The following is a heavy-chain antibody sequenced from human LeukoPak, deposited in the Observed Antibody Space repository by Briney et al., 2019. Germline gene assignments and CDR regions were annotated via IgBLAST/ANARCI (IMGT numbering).Heavy chain of an antibody. CDR3: ARVDSGSACAS. Sequence: QPGVSLRLSCAASGFTLSSYSMHCVCQSRGEGGEFGSSMSRNERNTYYANSVKGRFTISRDISKNTLYLKLGILRSGDMRVYYCARVDSGSACASWGQGILVTVSS. D-gene: IGHD6-19*01. CDR2: MSRNERNT. J-gene: IGHJ1*01. CDR1: GFTLSSYS. V-gene: IGHV3-64*01.